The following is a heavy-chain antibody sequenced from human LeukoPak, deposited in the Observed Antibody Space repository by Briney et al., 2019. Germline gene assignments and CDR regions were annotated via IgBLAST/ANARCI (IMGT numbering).Heavy chain of an antibody. J-gene: IGHJ4*02. CDR1: GYTFTGYY. V-gene: IGHV1-2*02. CDR3: ARPGIAARLSCPFDY. Sequence: ASVKVSCKASGYTFTGYYMHWVRQAPGQGLEWTGWINPNSGGTNYARKFQGRVTMTRDTSISTAYMELSRLRSDDTAVYYCARPGIAARLSCPFDYWGQGTLVTVSS. CDR2: INPNSGGT. D-gene: IGHD6-6*01.